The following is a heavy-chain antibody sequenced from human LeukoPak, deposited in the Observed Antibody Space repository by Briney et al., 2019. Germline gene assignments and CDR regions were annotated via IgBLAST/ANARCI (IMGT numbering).Heavy chain of an antibody. CDR2: ISPYSRNT. CDR3: AKDDVPQSPLGELSPWGVFDY. J-gene: IGHJ4*02. CDR1: GYTFRSYG. V-gene: IGHV1-18*01. Sequence: GASVKVSCKASGYTFRSYGINWVRQAPGQGLEWMGWISPYSRNTNYAQKLQGRATMTTDTSTSTAYMELGSLRSDDTAFYYCAKDDVPQSPLGELSPWGVFDYWGQGTLVTVSS. D-gene: IGHD3-16*02.